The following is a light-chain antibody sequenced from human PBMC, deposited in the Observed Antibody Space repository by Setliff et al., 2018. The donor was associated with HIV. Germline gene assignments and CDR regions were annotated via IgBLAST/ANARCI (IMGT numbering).Light chain of an antibody. Sequence: QSALAQPASVSGSPGQSITISCTGTSSDVGGYNYVSWYQQHPGKAPKVIIYQVSNRPSGISDRFSGSKSGTSASLAISGLQSEDEGDYYCAPWDDTLDAWVFGGGTKVTVL. CDR2: QVS. CDR1: SSDVGGYNY. J-gene: IGLJ3*02. CDR3: APWDDTLDAWV. V-gene: IGLV2-14*01.